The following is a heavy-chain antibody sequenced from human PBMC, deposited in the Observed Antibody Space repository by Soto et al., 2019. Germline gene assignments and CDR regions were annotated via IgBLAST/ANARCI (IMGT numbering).Heavy chain of an antibody. D-gene: IGHD6-13*01. CDR1: GFAFSNYG. Sequence: QVHLVESGGGVVQPGRSLTLSCTASGFAFSNYGIHWVRQAPGRGLEWVAVIWSDGTKKFYAGSVRGRFTISRDNSKNTIYLQMNSLRAEDTAVYYCARDWWEEPAGKETVSQFDYWGHGTLVTVSS. J-gene: IGHJ4*03. CDR3: ARDWWEEPAGKETVSQFDY. V-gene: IGHV3-33*01. CDR2: IWSDGTKK.